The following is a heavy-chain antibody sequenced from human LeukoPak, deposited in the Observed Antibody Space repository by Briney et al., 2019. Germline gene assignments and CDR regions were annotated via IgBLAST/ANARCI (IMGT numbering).Heavy chain of an antibody. V-gene: IGHV1-69*04. D-gene: IGHD3-22*01. Sequence: ASVKVSCKASGGTFSSYAISWVRQAPGQGLEWMGRIIPILGIANYAQKFQGRVTITADKSTSTAYMELSSLRSEDTAVYYCVSSVYYYDSSGYYYSLINWGQGTLVTVSS. CDR3: VSSVYYYDSSGYYYSLIN. CDR1: GGTFSSYA. J-gene: IGHJ4*02. CDR2: IIPILGIA.